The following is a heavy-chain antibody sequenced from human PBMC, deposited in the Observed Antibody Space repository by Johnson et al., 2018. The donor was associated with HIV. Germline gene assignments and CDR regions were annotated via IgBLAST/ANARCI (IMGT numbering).Heavy chain of an antibody. CDR3: AKATGGYWGDDGEV. Sequence: QVQLVESGGGLIQPGGSLRLSCAASGFTFSSYAMHWVRQAPGKGLEWVAFIRFDGTNKYYADSVKGRLTMSRDNSKNTLYAQMDSLRAENTAVYYFAKATGGYWGDDGEVWGQGTMVTVSS. CDR2: IRFDGTNK. D-gene: IGHD2-8*02. CDR1: GFTFSSYA. V-gene: IGHV3-30*02. J-gene: IGHJ3*01.